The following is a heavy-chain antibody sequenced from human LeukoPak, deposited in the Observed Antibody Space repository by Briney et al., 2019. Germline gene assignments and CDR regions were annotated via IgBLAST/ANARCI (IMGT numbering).Heavy chain of an antibody. J-gene: IGHJ4*02. CDR3: AKAKRFGELLSAY. CDR1: GFTFSSYA. Sequence: GGSLRLSCAASGFTFSSYAMSRVRQAPGKGLEWVSAISGSGGSTYYADSVKGRFTISRDNSKNTLYLQMNSLRAEDTAVYYCAKAKRFGELLSAYWGQGTLVTVSS. D-gene: IGHD3-10*01. V-gene: IGHV3-23*01. CDR2: ISGSGGST.